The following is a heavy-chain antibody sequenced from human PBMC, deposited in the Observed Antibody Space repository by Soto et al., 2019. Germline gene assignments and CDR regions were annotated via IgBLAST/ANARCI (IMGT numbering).Heavy chain of an antibody. Sequence: STTYAQKFQGRVIMTRDTSTSTLYMELSSLRSEDTAVYYCAREQDDFAVWGQGTMVTVSS. V-gene: IGHV1-46*01. CDR2: ST. J-gene: IGHJ3*01. CDR3: AREQDDFAV.